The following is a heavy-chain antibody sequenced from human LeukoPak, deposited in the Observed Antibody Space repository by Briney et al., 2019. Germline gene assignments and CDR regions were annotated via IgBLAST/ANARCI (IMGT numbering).Heavy chain of an antibody. CDR1: GFTFSSYS. CDR2: ISSSSSYI. V-gene: IGHV3-21*04. CDR3: AKDSFRAYSSSWYEVDY. J-gene: IGHJ4*02. D-gene: IGHD6-13*01. Sequence: GGSLRLSCAASGFTFSSYSMNWVRQAPGKGLEWVSSISSSSSYIYYADSVKGRFTISRDSAKNSLYLQMNSLRAEDTALYYCAKDSFRAYSSSWYEVDYWGQGTLVTVSS.